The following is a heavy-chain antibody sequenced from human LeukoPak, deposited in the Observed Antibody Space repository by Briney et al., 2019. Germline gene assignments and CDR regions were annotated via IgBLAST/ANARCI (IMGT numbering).Heavy chain of an antibody. J-gene: IGHJ4*02. CDR3: ARDLCSTTSCLDS. D-gene: IGHD2-2*01. Sequence: SGGSLRLSCAASGFTFSSYSMNWVRQAPGKGLEWVSSISSSSSHIYYADSVKGRFTVSRDDSRNTLYLQMSSLRAEDTALYYCARDLCSTTSCLDSWGQGTLVTVSS. CDR1: GFTFSSYS. CDR2: ISSSSSHI. V-gene: IGHV3-21*01.